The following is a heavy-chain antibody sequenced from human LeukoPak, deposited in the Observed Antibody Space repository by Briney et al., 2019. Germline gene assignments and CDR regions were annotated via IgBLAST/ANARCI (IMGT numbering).Heavy chain of an antibody. Sequence: QPGGSLRLSCAASGFTFDDYGMHWVRQAPGKGLEWVSGISWNSGIIDYADSVKGRFTISRDNSKNTLYLQLNSLRAEDTAVYYCAKSPLRYCTVSTCYPLDYWGQGTLVTVSS. D-gene: IGHD2-8*02. CDR2: ISWNSGII. CDR1: GFTFDDYG. V-gene: IGHV3-9*01. CDR3: AKSPLRYCTVSTCYPLDY. J-gene: IGHJ4*02.